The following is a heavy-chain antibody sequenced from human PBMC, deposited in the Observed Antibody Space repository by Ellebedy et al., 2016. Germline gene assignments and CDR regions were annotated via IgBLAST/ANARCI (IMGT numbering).Heavy chain of an antibody. CDR2: IRPSGSLM. Sequence: GGSLRLXXAASGFTFSTYGFHWVRQAPGKGPEWISFIRPSGSLMYYADSVKGRFTISRDDAKDSLYLQMNSLRAEDSALYYCAKGRKDGGIYSFFDYWGQGTLVTVSS. CDR1: GFTFSTYG. J-gene: IGHJ4*02. V-gene: IGHV3-21*04. D-gene: IGHD1-26*01. CDR3: AKGRKDGGIYSFFDY.